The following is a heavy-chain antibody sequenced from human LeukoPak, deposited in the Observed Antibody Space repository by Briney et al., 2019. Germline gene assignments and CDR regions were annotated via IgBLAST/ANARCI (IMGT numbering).Heavy chain of an antibody. CDR2: IYPGDSDT. CDR3: ARVYSSSWYDWFDP. V-gene: IGHV5-51*01. J-gene: IGHJ5*02. CDR1: GYSFTSYW. D-gene: IGHD6-13*01. Sequence: GESLKISCKGSGYSFTSYWIGWVRQMPGKGLEWMGIIYPGDSDTRYGPSFQGQVTISADKSISTAYLQWSSLEASDTAMYYCARVYSSSWYDWFDPWGQGTLVTVSS.